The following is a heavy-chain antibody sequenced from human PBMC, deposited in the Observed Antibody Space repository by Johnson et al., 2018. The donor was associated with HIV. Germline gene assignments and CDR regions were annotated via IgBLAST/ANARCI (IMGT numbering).Heavy chain of an antibody. CDR3: ARLPSGYSRDDLDI. V-gene: IGHV3-64*04. CDR2: IASLGDNT. D-gene: IGHD5-18*01. CDR1: GFTFSRHP. J-gene: IGHJ3*02. Sequence: QVQLVESGGGVVQPGESLRLSCAPSGFTFSRHPMHWVRQAPGKGLEHVATIASLGDNTYYADSVKGRFTISRDNFKNMLYLQINSLRPEDTAVYYCARLPSGYSRDDLDIWGQGTMVTVSS.